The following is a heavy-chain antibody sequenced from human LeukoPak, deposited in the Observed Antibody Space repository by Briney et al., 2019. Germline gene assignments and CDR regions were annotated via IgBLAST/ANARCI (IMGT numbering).Heavy chain of an antibody. V-gene: IGHV1-18*01. J-gene: IGHJ4*02. CDR1: GYTFTSYG. CDR3: ARGDYYDSSGYSLPRD. Sequence: ASVRVSCTASGYTFTSYGISWVRQAPGQGLEWMGWISAYNGNTNYAQKLQGRVTMTTDTSTSTAYMELRSLRSDDTAVYYCARGDYYDSSGYSLPRDWGQGTLVTVSS. CDR2: ISAYNGNT. D-gene: IGHD3-22*01.